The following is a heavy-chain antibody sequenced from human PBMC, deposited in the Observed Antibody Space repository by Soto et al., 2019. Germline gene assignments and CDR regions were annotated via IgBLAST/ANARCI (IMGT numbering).Heavy chain of an antibody. CDR1: GGSITNNY. CDR2: SYYSGST. J-gene: IGHJ5*02. V-gene: IGHV4-59*08. CDR3: ARRQNWNNLFDT. Sequence: PSETLSLTCTVSGGSITNNYWSRIRQSPGKGLEWIGCSYYSGSTSYNPSLRSRVTISIDTSKTQFSLRLRSVTAADTDVYYCARRQNWNNLFDTWGQGTLVTVSS. D-gene: IGHD1-1*01.